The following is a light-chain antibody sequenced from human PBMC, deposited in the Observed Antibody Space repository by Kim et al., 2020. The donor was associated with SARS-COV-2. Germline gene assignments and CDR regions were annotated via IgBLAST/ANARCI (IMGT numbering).Light chain of an antibody. CDR3: QQYGSSPYT. J-gene: IGKJ2*01. V-gene: IGKV3-20*01. CDR1: LTVSSTY. Sequence: FSPGERATLSCRTSLTVSSTYLAWYQQKPGQTPKLLIYGASTRATGIPDKFSGSGSGTHFTLTISRLEPEDSAVYYCQQYGSSPYTFGQGTKLEI. CDR2: GAS.